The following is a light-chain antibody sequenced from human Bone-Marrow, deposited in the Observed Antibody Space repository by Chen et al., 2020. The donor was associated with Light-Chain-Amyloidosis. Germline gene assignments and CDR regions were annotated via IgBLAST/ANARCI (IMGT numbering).Light chain of an antibody. V-gene: IGLV3-21*02. CDR2: ADV. J-gene: IGLJ1*01. CDR1: KIGRQS. Sequence: SYVLTQPPSVSVAPGQTASISCEGDKIGRQSVHWYQQRPGQAPVMVVFADVNRPPGIPERFSGSNSGNTATLTISRVDVEDEADYYCQVWYSNRDYTDHVFGTGTRVTVL. CDR3: QVWYSNRDYTDHV.